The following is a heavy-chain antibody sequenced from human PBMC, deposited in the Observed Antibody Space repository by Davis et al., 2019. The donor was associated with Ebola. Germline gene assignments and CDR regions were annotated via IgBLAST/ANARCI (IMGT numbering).Heavy chain of an antibody. CDR2: IYPDDSDT. V-gene: IGHV5-51*01. CDR3: ARLPDRSGYQYFFDY. J-gene: IGHJ4*02. D-gene: IGHD3-22*01. CDR1: GYSFTSYW. Sequence: GESLKISCKGSGYSFTSYWIGWVRQMPGKGLEWMGVIYPDDSDTRYSPSFQGQVTISADKSISTAYLQWSSLKASDTAMYYCARLPDRSGYQYFFDYWGQGTLVTVSS.